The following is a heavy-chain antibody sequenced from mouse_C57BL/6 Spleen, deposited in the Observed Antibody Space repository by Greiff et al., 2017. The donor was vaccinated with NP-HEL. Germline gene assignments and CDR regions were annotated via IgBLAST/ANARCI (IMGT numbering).Heavy chain of an antibody. V-gene: IGHV1-53*01. CDR2: INPSNGGT. Sequence: QVHVKQPGTELVKPGASVKLSCKASGYTFTSYWMHWVKQRPGQGLEWIGNINPSNGGTNYNEKFKSKATLTVDKSSSTAYMQLSSLTSEDSAVYYCARPLYSNYGWLDYWGQGTSVTVSS. CDR1: GYTFTSYW. CDR3: ARPLYSNYGWLDY. D-gene: IGHD2-5*01. J-gene: IGHJ4*01.